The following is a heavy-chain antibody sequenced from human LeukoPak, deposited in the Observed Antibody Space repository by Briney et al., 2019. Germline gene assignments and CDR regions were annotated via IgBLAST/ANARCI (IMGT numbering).Heavy chain of an antibody. Sequence: GGSLRLSCIVCGFTFSTYTMFWVRRAPGRGLEWVSIIGISGSGIPYADSVKGRFTISRDDSKSTLYLQMNSLRVDDTAVYYCAMDPNRGTDYCGQGVLGTVSS. CDR3: AMDPNRGTDY. J-gene: IGHJ4*02. V-gene: IGHV3-23*01. CDR1: GFTFSTYT. D-gene: IGHD3-10*01. CDR2: IGISGSGI.